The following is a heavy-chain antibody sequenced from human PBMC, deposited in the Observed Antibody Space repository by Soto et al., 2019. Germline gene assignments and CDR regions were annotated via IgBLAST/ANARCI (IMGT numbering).Heavy chain of an antibody. CDR2: ISAYNGKR. CDR1: GYPFTSYG. CDR3: ARGRIVASIHDAFEI. D-gene: IGHD5-12*01. J-gene: IGHJ3*02. Sequence: QGQLLQSGDEVKTPGASVRVSCRASGYPFTSYGISWVRQAPGQGLEWVAWISAYNGKRDTAEKFQGRVTMILDTSTDTAHMELGDLTSADTAVYYCARGRIVASIHDAFEIWGQGTKVTVSS. V-gene: IGHV1-18*01.